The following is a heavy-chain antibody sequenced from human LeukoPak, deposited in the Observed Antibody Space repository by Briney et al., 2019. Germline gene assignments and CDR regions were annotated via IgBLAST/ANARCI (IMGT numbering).Heavy chain of an antibody. CDR2: INPNSGGT. J-gene: IGHJ5*02. V-gene: IGHV1-2*02. CDR1: GYTFTGYY. CDR3: ARFYCSSTSCQYNWFDP. D-gene: IGHD2-2*01. Sequence: GASVKVSCKASGYTFTGYYMRWVRQAPGQGLEWMGWINPNSGGTNYAQKFQGRVTMTWDTSISTAYMDLSRLRSDDTAVYYCARFYCSSTSCQYNWFDPWGQGTLVTVSS.